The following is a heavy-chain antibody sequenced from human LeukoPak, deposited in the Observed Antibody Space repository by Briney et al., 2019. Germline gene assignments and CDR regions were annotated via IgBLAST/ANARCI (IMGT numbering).Heavy chain of an antibody. J-gene: IGHJ1*01. CDR3: AGHCSGGSCYSRVRYFQH. V-gene: IGHV4-59*08. CDR2: IYYSGST. CDR1: GGSISSYY. D-gene: IGHD2-15*01. Sequence: SETLSLTCTVSGGSISSYYWSWIRQPPGKGLEWIGYIYYSGSTNYNPSLKSRVTISVDTSKNQFSLKLSSVTAADTAVYYCAGHCSGGSCYSRVRYFQHWGQGTLVTVPS.